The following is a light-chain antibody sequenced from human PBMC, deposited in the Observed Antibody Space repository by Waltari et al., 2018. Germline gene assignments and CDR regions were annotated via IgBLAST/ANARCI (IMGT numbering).Light chain of an antibody. Sequence: EIVLTQSPDFHSVTPKEKVTITCRARQSIGSRLHVFQQKPNQSPKLLNHFASPSTAGVPSRFSGSGSGTDFTLTINSLEAESSAAFYCHQSSSLPYTFGQGTKLEIK. CDR2: FAS. CDR3: HQSSSLPYT. J-gene: IGKJ2*01. CDR1: QSIGSR. V-gene: IGKV6D-21*02.